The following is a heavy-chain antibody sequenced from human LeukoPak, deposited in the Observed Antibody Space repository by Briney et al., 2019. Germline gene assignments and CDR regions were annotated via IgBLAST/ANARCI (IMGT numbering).Heavy chain of an antibody. V-gene: IGHV3-21*01. Sequence: GVSLRLSCAASGFTFSSYSMNWVRQAPGKGPEWVSSISSSSSYIYYADSVKGRFTISRDNAKNSLYLQMNSLRAEDTAVYYCARDPSSGWFDYWGQGTLVTVSS. CDR3: ARDPSSGWFDY. CDR1: GFTFSSYS. J-gene: IGHJ4*02. D-gene: IGHD6-19*01. CDR2: ISSSSSYI.